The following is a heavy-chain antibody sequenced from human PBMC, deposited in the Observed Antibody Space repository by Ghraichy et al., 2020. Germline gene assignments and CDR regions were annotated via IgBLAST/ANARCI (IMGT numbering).Heavy chain of an antibody. CDR1: GGSFSGYY. J-gene: IGHJ5*02. CDR2: INHSGST. Sequence: SCAVYGGSFSGYYWSWIRQPPGKGLEWIGEINHSGSTNYNPSLKSRVTILVDTSKNQFSLKLSSVTAADTAVYYCARGDDFWSGYPSDPWGQGTLVTVSS. CDR3: ARGDDFWSGYPSDP. D-gene: IGHD3-3*01. V-gene: IGHV4-34*01.